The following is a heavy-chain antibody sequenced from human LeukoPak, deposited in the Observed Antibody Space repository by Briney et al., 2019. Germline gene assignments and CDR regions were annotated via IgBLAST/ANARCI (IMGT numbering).Heavy chain of an antibody. CDR3: ARAYQVYYDSSGHFDY. D-gene: IGHD3-22*01. J-gene: IGHJ4*02. V-gene: IGHV7-4-1*02. CDR1: GYTFTSYA. CDR2: INTNTGNP. Sequence: GASVKVSCKASGYTFTSYAMNWVRQAPGQGLEWMGWINTNTGNPTYAQGFTGRFVFSLDTSVSTAYLQISSLKAEDTAVYYCARAYQVYYDSSGHFDYWGQGTLVTVSS.